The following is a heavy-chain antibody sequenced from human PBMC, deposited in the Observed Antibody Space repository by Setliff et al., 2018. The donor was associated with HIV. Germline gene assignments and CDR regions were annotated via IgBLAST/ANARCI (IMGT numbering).Heavy chain of an antibody. CDR1: GYTFTNYY. V-gene: IGHV1-46*01. CDR3: ARNFGLSPSGKYYYYYGMDI. Sequence: ASVKVSCKASGYTFTNYYMQWVRQAPGQGLEWMGMINPREGTTSATQKFQGRLTMTSETSTRKVHMELRGLRSDDTAVYYCARNFGLSPSGKYYYYYGMDIWGQGTTVTVSS. CDR2: INPREGTT. J-gene: IGHJ6*02. D-gene: IGHD3-10*01.